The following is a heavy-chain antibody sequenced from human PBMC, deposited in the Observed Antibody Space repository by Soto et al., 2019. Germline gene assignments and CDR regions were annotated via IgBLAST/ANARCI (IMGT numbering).Heavy chain of an antibody. D-gene: IGHD3-10*01. V-gene: IGHV1-18*01. CDR3: ARTYGSGDYFMPFEY. Sequence: QVQLLQSGAEVKKPGASVTVSCKASGYMFNTYGITWVRQAPGQGREWMGWISVYNGNIDYAQKFEGRVTMTINTSTSTAYMELKSLTSDDTAVYYCARTYGSGDYFMPFEYWGQGTPVSVSS. J-gene: IGHJ4*02. CDR2: ISVYNGNI. CDR1: GYMFNTYG.